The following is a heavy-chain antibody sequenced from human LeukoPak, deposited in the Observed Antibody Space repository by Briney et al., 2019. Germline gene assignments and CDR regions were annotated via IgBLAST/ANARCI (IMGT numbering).Heavy chain of an antibody. CDR2: ISGSGGST. D-gene: IGHD6-25*01. CDR3: AREPAAAGKNWFDP. J-gene: IGHJ5*02. V-gene: IGHV3-23*01. CDR1: GFTFSSYA. Sequence: GGSLRLSCAASGFTFSSYAMSWVRQALGKGLEWVSAISGSGGSTYYADSVKGRFTISRDNSKNTLYLQMNSLRAEDTAVYYCAREPAAAGKNWFDPWGQGTLVTVSS.